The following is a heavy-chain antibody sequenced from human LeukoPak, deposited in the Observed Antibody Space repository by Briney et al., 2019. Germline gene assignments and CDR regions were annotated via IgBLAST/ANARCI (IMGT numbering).Heavy chain of an antibody. D-gene: IGHD3-10*01. J-gene: IGHJ4*02. CDR3: ARQTMFDYYGSGSYDY. Sequence: SETLSLTCTVSGGSISSSSYYWGWIRQPPGKGLEWVGSIYYSGSTYYNPSLKSRVTISVDTSKNQFSLKLSSVTAADTAVYYCARQTMFDYYGSGSYDYWGQGTLVTVSS. CDR2: IYYSGST. CDR1: GGSISSSSYY. V-gene: IGHV4-39*01.